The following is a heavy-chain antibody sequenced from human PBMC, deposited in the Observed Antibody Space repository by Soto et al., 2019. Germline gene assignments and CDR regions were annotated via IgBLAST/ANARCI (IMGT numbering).Heavy chain of an antibody. CDR3: ARGIAEAGQVDYYYYGMDV. D-gene: IGHD6-13*01. CDR2: IIPIFGTA. J-gene: IGHJ6*02. V-gene: IGHV1-69*13. CDR1: GGTFSSYA. Sequence: GSSVKVSCKASGGTFSSYAISWVRQAPGQGLEWMGGIIPIFGTANYAQKFQGRVTITADESTSTAYMELSSLRSEDTAVYYCARGIAEAGQVDYYYYGMDVWGQGTTVTVSS.